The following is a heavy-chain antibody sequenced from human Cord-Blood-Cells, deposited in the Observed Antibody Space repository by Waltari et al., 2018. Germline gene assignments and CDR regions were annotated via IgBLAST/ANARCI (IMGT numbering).Heavy chain of an antibody. CDR3: ARGYSSSSVNYFDY. V-gene: IGHV1-69*01. Sequence: QVQLVQSGAEVKKPGSSVKLSCKASGGTFSSYAISWVRQAPGQVLEWMGVIIPIFGTANYAQKFQGRVTMTADESTSTAYMELSSLRSEDTAVYYCARGYSSSSVNYFDYWGQGTLVTVSS. J-gene: IGHJ4*02. CDR2: IIPIFGTA. CDR1: GGTFSSYA. D-gene: IGHD6-6*01.